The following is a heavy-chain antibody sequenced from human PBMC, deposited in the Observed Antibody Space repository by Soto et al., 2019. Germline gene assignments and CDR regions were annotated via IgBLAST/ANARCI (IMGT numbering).Heavy chain of an antibody. Sequence: XESLRLSCAASGFFFNTYAVHWVRQAPGKGLEWVAVISNDETKKYFADSVKGRVSISRDSSKNTVYLQMDSLRAEDTAVYYCARSIAVAGLDYWGPGTLVTVSS. CDR3: ARSIAVAGLDY. J-gene: IGHJ4*02. D-gene: IGHD6-19*01. CDR1: GFFFNTYA. CDR2: ISNDETKK. V-gene: IGHV3-30-3*01.